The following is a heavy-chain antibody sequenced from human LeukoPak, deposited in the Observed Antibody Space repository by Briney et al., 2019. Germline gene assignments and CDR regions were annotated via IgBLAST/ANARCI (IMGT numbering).Heavy chain of an antibody. CDR3: ATSPANNYYYYMDV. D-gene: IGHD2-2*01. CDR2: ISSSSRYI. CDR1: GFTFSSYW. V-gene: IGHV3-21*01. Sequence: PGGSLRLSCAASGFTFSSYWMSWVRQAPGKGLEWVSSISSSSRYIYSADSVKGRFTISRDNAKNSLYLQMNSLRAEDTAVYYCATSPANNYYYYMDVWGKGTTVTVSS. J-gene: IGHJ6*03.